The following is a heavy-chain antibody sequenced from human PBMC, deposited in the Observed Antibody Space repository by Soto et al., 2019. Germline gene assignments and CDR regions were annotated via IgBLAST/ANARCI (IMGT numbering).Heavy chain of an antibody. J-gene: IGHJ6*02. CDR3: ARGGAYCGGDCYSPHPFSAMDV. CDR2: IIPIFGTA. CDR1: GGTFSSYA. Sequence: QVQLVQSGAEVKKPGSSVNVSCKASGGTFSSYAISWVRQAPGQGLEWMGGIIPIFGTANYAQKFQGRVTITADESTSTASMELSSLRSEDTAVYYCARGGAYCGGDCYSPHPFSAMDVWGQGTTVTVS. D-gene: IGHD2-21*02. V-gene: IGHV1-69*01.